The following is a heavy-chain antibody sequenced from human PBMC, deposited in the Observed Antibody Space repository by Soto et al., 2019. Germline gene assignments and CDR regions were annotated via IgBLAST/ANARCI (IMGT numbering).Heavy chain of an antibody. Sequence: ASVKVSCKASGDTFRSYTTSWVQQAPGQGLEWMGRIIPILGIANYAQKFQGRVTITADKSTSTAYMELSSLRSEDTAVYYFARAVRRLSLCFDYWGQGTLVTVSS. CDR3: ARAVRRLSLCFDY. J-gene: IGHJ4*02. D-gene: IGHD2-2*01. CDR2: IIPILGIA. CDR1: GDTFRSYT. V-gene: IGHV1-69*02.